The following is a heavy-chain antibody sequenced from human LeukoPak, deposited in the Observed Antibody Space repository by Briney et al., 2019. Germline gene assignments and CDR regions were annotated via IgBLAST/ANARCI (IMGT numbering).Heavy chain of an antibody. Sequence: SQTLSLTCAISGDSVSSNSAAWNWIRQSPSIGLEWLVRTYYRSKWYNDYVISVKSLISVNPDTSKNQFSLQLDSVTPDDTAVYYGARTGSSGSLESWGQGTLVTVSS. CDR3: ARTGSSGSLES. J-gene: IGHJ4*02. D-gene: IGHD6-19*01. CDR1: GDSVSSNSAA. CDR2: TYYRSKWYN. V-gene: IGHV6-1*01.